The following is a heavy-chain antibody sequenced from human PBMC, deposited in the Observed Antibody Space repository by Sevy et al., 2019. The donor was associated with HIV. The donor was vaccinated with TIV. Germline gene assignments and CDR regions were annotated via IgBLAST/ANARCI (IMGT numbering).Heavy chain of an antibody. CDR1: GYNITSYW. V-gene: IGHV5-51*01. CDR3: ARQWSSSADY. D-gene: IGHD6-6*01. J-gene: IGHJ4*02. CDR2: INPRDSDT. Sequence: GESLKISCKGSGYNITSYWIGWVRQMPGKGLGWMGIINPRDSDTRYLPSFQGQVTISVDKSINTAYLQWSSLKASDTAMYYCARQWSSSADYWGQGTLVTVSS.